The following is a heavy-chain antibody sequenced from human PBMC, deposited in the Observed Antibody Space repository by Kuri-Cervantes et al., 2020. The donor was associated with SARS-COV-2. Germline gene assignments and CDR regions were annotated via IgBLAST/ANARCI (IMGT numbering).Heavy chain of an antibody. CDR3: ARDHFIAAERYFDY. J-gene: IGHJ4*02. D-gene: IGHD6-6*01. CDR2: ISAYNGNT. CDR1: GYTFTSYG. V-gene: IGHV1-18*04. Sequence: ASVKVSCKASGYTFTSYGISWVRQAPGQGLEWMGWISAYNGNTNYAQKLQGRVTMTTDTSTSTAYMELRSLRSDDTAAYYCARDHFIAAERYFDYWGQGTLVTVSS.